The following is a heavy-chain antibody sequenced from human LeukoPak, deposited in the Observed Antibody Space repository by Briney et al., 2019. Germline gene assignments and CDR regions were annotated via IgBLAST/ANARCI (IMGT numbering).Heavy chain of an antibody. D-gene: IGHD3/OR15-3a*01. J-gene: IGHJ5*02. V-gene: IGHV4-39*01. CDR3: ARQEIGLRSFDP. CDR2: IYYSGST. CDR1: GGSIRNNTYY. Sequence: SETLSLTCTVSGGSIRNNTYYWAWIRQPPGKGLEWIGSIYYSGSTYYNPSLKSRVTISVDTSKNQFSLNLSSVTAADTAVYYCARQEIGLRSFDPWGQGTLVTVSS.